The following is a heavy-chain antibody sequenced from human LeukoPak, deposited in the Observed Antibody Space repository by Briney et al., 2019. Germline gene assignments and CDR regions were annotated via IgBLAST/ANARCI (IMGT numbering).Heavy chain of an antibody. V-gene: IGHV3-21*01. CDR2: ISSSSSYI. J-gene: IGHJ4*02. CDR3: ATTYYYDSSGYYYDGPLNY. CDR1: GFTFSSYS. Sequence: PGGSLRLSCAASGFTFSSYSMNWVRQAPGKGLEWVSSISSSSSYIYYADSVKGRFTISRDNAKNSLYLQVNSLRAEDTAVYYCATTYYYDSSGYYYDGPLNYWGQGTLVTVSS. D-gene: IGHD3-22*01.